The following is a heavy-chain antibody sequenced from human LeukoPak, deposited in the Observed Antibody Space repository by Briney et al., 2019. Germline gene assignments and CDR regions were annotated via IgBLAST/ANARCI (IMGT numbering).Heavy chain of an antibody. Sequence: ASVKVSCKASGYTFTGYYMHWVRQAPGQGLEWMGWINPNSGGTNYAQKFRGRVTMTRDTSISTAYMELSRLRSDDTAVYYCARVSSVVVVAATNYLFDYWGQGTLVTVSS. V-gene: IGHV1-2*02. CDR2: INPNSGGT. D-gene: IGHD2-15*01. CDR3: ARVSSVVVVAATNYLFDY. J-gene: IGHJ4*02. CDR1: GYTFTGYY.